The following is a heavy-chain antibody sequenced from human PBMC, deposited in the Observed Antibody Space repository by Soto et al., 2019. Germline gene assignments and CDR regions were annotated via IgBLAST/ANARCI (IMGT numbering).Heavy chain of an antibody. CDR2: IKSITDGGTT. CDR3: TTAHPRGPDY. V-gene: IGHV3-15*01. CDR1: GFTFSNAW. Sequence: PGGSLGLSCAASGFTFSNAWMNWVRQAPGKGLEWVGRIKSITDGGTTDYAAPVKGRFTISREDSDSTLYLQMNNLKAEDTAVYYCTTAHPRGPDYWGQGTLVTVSS. J-gene: IGHJ4*02.